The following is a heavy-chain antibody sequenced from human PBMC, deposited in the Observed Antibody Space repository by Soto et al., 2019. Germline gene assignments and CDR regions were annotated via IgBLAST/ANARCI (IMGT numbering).Heavy chain of an antibody. CDR3: ARLIPDIVVVVAATNNDY. D-gene: IGHD2-15*01. CDR1: GYSFTSYW. J-gene: IGHJ4*02. Sequence: PGESLKISCKGSGYSFTSYWISWVRQMPGKGLEWRGRIEPSDSYTNYSPSFQGHVTISADKSISTAYLQWSSLKASDTAMYYCARLIPDIVVVVAATNNDYWGQGTLVTVSS. CDR2: IEPSDSYT. V-gene: IGHV5-10-1*01.